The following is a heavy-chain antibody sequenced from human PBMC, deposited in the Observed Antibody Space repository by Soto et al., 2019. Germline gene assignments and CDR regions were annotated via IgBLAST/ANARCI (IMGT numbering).Heavy chain of an antibody. CDR2: ISSTTNYI. J-gene: IGHJ4*02. CDR1: VFTLTMYS. Sequence: PWGALVVSCSASVFTLTMYSMNWLRQAPGKGLEWVSFISSTTNYIYYVDSMNGRFTISRDNGKNSLYLEMNSLRAQDTAVYYCARESEDLTSNFDYWGQGTMVTVSS. V-gene: IGHV3-21*06. CDR3: ARESEDLTSNFDY.